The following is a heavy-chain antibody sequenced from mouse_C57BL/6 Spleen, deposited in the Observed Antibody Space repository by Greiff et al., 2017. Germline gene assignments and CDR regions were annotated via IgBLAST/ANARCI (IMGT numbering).Heavy chain of an antibody. Sequence: VQLVESGAELVRPGASVKLSCKASGYTFTDYYINWVKQRPGQGLEWIARIYPGSGNTYYNEKFKGKATLTAEKSSSTAYMQLSSLTSEDSAVYFCARQGYDGRGFDYWGQGTTLTVSS. J-gene: IGHJ2*01. V-gene: IGHV1-76*01. CDR3: ARQGYDGRGFDY. CDR1: GYTFTDYY. D-gene: IGHD2-2*01. CDR2: IYPGSGNT.